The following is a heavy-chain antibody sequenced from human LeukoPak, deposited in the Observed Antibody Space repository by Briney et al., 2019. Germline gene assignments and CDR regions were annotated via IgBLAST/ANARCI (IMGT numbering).Heavy chain of an antibody. V-gene: IGHV4-59*12. CDR3: ARVGKYCSSTSCYRGIGDWFDP. Sequence: SETLSLTCTVSGGSISSYYWSWIRQPPGKGLEWIGYIYYSGSTNYNPSLKSRVTISVDTSKNQFSLKLSSVTAADTAVYYCARVGKYCSSTSCYRGIGDWFDPWGQGTLVTVSS. CDR2: IYYSGST. CDR1: GGSISSYY. D-gene: IGHD2-2*01. J-gene: IGHJ5*02.